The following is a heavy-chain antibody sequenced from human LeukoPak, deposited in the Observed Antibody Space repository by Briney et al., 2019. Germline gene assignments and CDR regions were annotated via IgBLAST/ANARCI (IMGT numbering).Heavy chain of an antibody. J-gene: IGHJ4*02. D-gene: IGHD3-16*01. V-gene: IGHV4-39*01. CDR3: SRTTGDSAIIAAH. CDR2: TSYSGST. Sequence: PSETLSLTCTVSGGSISGSCCYWRWIRQTPGKDLEWIGSTSYSGSTHYNPSFKSRVTVSVDTSKNQFFLNLSSVTAADTAVYYCSRTTGDSAIIAAHWGQGTLVTVSS. CDR1: GGSISGSCCY.